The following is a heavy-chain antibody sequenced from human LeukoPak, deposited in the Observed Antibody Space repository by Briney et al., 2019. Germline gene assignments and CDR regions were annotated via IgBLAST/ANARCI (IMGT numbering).Heavy chain of an antibody. V-gene: IGHV4-59*01. D-gene: IGHD3-22*01. Sequence: PSETLPLTCIVSGGSISSYYWTWVRQPPGKGLEWIGYIYYSGSTNYNPSLKSRVTISVDTSKNQFSLNLSSVTAADTAVYYCARVGDNYDRSGYYFDYWGQGTLVTVSS. CDR2: IYYSGST. J-gene: IGHJ4*02. CDR1: GGSISSYY. CDR3: ARVGDNYDRSGYYFDY.